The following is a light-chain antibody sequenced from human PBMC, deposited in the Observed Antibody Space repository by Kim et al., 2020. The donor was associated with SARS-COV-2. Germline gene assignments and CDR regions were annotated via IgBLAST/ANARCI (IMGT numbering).Light chain of an antibody. CDR3: LYYNKEPPP. V-gene: IGKV1-16*01. CDR1: HDITNY. J-gene: IGKJ2*01. Sequence: DIQATQSPSSLSASVGDRVTITCRSSHDITNYLVWIQQKPGEAPRSLIYAASTLRGGVSSRFSGSGSGTEFTLTISYLQPEDFATYYFLYYNKEPPPFGQGTKLEI. CDR2: AAS.